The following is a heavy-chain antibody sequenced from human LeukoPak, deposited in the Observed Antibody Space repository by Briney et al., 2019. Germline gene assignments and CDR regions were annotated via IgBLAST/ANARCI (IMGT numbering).Heavy chain of an antibody. CDR1: GFTFSSYE. J-gene: IGHJ4*02. CDR3: AKDLRPSSSPQHFFDY. CDR2: ISSSGSTI. D-gene: IGHD6-6*01. Sequence: GGSLRLSCAASGFTFSSYEMNWVRQAPGKGLEWVSYISSSGSTIYYADSVKGRFTISRDNSKNTLYLQMNSLRAEDTAVYYCAKDLRPSSSPQHFFDYWGQGTLVTVSS. V-gene: IGHV3-48*03.